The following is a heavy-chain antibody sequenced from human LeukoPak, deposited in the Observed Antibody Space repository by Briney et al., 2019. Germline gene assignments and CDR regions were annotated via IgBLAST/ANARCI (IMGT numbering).Heavy chain of an antibody. J-gene: IGHJ4*02. D-gene: IGHD2-15*01. V-gene: IGHV4-61*02. CDR1: GGSFSSGNYY. Sequence: SETLSLTCTVSGGSFSSGNYYWHWIRQPAGKGLEWIGRVYPSGGTNYNPSLKSRVTISVDTSKNQFSLKLSSVTAADTAVYYCAKDLSYIGFGYWGQGTLVTVSS. CDR2: VYPSGGT. CDR3: AKDLSYIGFGY.